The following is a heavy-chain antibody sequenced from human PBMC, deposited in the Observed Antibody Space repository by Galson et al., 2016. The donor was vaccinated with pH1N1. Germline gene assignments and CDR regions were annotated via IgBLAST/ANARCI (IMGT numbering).Heavy chain of an antibody. V-gene: IGHV3-9*01. D-gene: IGHD1-26*01. J-gene: IGHJ4*02. Sequence: SLRLSCAASGFAFDDFAMHWVRHVPGKGLEWVSGISWNSNSIGYADSVKGRFTISRDSAKKSLFLQMNSLRVEDTALDYCAKGAGRYYFGSVRFNYRGQGTLVIVSS. CDR3: AKGAGRYYFGSVRFNY. CDR1: GFAFDDFA. CDR2: ISWNSNSI.